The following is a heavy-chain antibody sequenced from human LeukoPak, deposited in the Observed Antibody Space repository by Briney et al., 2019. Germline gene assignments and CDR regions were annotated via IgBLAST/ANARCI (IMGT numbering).Heavy chain of an antibody. CDR3: ARVLDY. V-gene: IGHV1-2*06. Sequence: ASVKVSCKASGYTFTGFYMNWVRQAPGQGLEGMGQINPKTGDTKHSQTFLGRLTMTRDTSSATAYMELRGLKSDDTAVYYCARVLDYWGQGTLVTVSS. J-gene: IGHJ4*02. CDR2: INPKTGDT. CDR1: GYTFTGFY.